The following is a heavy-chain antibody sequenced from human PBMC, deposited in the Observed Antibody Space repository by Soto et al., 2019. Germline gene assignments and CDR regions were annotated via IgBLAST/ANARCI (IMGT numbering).Heavy chain of an antibody. J-gene: IGHJ6*02. Sequence: ASVKVSCKASGYMFVTYGINWVRQAPGQGLEWMGWINPNSGGTNYAQKFQGRVTMTRDTSISTAYTELSSAYMELSRLRSDDTAIYYCARDKGPRYYHYGMDVWGQGTTVTVSS. V-gene: IGHV1-2*02. CDR2: INPNSGGT. CDR3: ARDKGPRYYHYGMDV. CDR1: GYMFVTYG.